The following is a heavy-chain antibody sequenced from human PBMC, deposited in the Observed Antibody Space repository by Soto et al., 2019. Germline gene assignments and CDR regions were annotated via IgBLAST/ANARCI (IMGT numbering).Heavy chain of an antibody. Sequence: VQLVESGGGLVKPGGSLRLSCAASGFTFSSYSMDWVRQAPGKGLEWVSSISSSSSYIYYADSLKGRFTISRDNAKNSLYLQMNSLRAEDTAVYYCVSGPVGYCTNGVCYGSDYFEFWGQGTLVTVSS. CDR3: VSGPVGYCTNGVCYGSDYFEF. J-gene: IGHJ4*02. V-gene: IGHV3-21*01. D-gene: IGHD2-8*01. CDR2: ISSSSSYI. CDR1: GFTFSSYS.